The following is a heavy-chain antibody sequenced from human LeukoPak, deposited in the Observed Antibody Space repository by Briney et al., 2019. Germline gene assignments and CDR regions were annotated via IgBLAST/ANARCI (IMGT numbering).Heavy chain of an antibody. CDR3: AKIGYSAIGPTFPYYFDY. V-gene: IGHV3-23*01. Sequence: GGSLRLSCAASGFTFSSYAMSWVRQAPGKGLEWVSAISGSGGSIYYADSVKGRFTISRDNSKNTLYLQMNSLRAEDTAVYYCAKIGYSAIGPTFPYYFDYWGQGTLVTVSS. J-gene: IGHJ4*02. D-gene: IGHD5-18*01. CDR1: GFTFSSYA. CDR2: ISGSGGSI.